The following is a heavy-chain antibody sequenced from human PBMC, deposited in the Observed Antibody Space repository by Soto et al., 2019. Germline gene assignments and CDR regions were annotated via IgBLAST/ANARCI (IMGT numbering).Heavy chain of an antibody. J-gene: IGHJ3*02. Sequence: GESLKISCAASGFTFSSYAMSWVRQAPGKGLEWVSAISGSGGSTYYADSVKGRFTISRDNSKNTLYLQMNSLRAEDTAVYYCAKDYVGAFDIWGQGTMVTVSS. CDR1: GFTFSSYA. CDR2: ISGSGGST. V-gene: IGHV3-23*01. CDR3: AKDYVGAFDI. D-gene: IGHD1-26*01.